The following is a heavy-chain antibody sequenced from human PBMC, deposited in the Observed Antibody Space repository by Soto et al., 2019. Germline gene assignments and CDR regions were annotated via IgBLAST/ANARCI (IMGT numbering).Heavy chain of an antibody. CDR2: ISGSGGST. D-gene: IGHD6-19*01. J-gene: IGHJ5*02. CDR3: AKDPPVVSIWPPPYSSGWSEDWFDP. V-gene: IGHV3-23*01. CDR1: GFTFSSYA. Sequence: GGSLRLSCAASGFTFSSYAMSWVRQAPGKGLEWVSAISGSGGSTYYADSVKGRFTISRDNSKNTLYLQMNSLRAEDTAVYYCAKDPPVVSIWPPPYSSGWSEDWFDPWGQGTLVTVSS.